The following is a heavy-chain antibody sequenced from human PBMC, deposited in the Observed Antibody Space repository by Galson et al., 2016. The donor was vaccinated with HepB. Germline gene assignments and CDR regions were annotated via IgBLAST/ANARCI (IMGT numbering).Heavy chain of an antibody. V-gene: IGHV2-70*04. CDR2: IDWDDEK. D-gene: IGHD6-19*01. CDR3: ARIAVTVTHFDC. J-gene: IGHJ4*02. Sequence: PALVKPTQTLTLTCTFSGFSLSTNGMRVTWVRQPPGKALEWLARIDWDDEKFYSASLGARLTISKDTSKNQVVLTMTNMGSVDTGTYYCARIAVTVTHFDCWGQGTLVTVAS. CDR1: GFSLSTNGMR.